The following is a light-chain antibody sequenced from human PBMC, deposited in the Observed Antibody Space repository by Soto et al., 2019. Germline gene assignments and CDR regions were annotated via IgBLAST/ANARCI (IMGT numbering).Light chain of an antibody. J-gene: IGKJ1*01. Sequence: DIQLTQSPSTLSASVGDRVVITCRASQTIDRWLAWYQQRPGLAPRRLIYDASTLESGVPSRFSGSGSETEFTLTINSLKPDDFATYHCQQYEGNPTFGQGTTVEVK. CDR2: DAS. V-gene: IGKV1-5*01. CDR3: QQYEGNPT. CDR1: QTIDRW.